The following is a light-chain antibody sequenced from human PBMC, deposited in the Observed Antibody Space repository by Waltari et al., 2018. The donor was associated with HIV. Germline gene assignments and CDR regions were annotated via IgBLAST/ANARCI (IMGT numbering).Light chain of an antibody. J-gene: IGKJ1*01. V-gene: IGKV1-27*01. CDR3: QNYNNAPRT. CDR1: QAISNS. CDR2: AAS. Sequence: DIQMTQSPSSLSASVGDRVTIPCRASQAISNSLAWYQQKPGKIPQLLIYAASTLQFGVPSRFSAFGSGTNFTLAITSVQPEDVATYFCQNYNNAPRTFGQGTKVEIK.